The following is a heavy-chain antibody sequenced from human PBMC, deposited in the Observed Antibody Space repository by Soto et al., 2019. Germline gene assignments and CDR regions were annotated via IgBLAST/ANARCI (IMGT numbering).Heavy chain of an antibody. J-gene: IGHJ4*02. CDR1: GFTFSNYD. Sequence: GGSLRLSCVASGFTFSNYDMSWVRQAPGKGLDWVSTISGSGDRTYYADSVKGRFTISRDNSRNTGYLQMNSLRVEDTAVYYCANRNYYAKSGYTFPYFDFWGQGNLVTVSS. D-gene: IGHD3-22*01. V-gene: IGHV3-23*01. CDR3: ANRNYYAKSGYTFPYFDF. CDR2: ISGSGDRT.